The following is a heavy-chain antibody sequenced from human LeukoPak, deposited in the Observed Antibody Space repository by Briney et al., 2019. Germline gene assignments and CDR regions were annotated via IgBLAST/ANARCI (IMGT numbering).Heavy chain of an antibody. CDR2: IYYSGST. J-gene: IGHJ5*01. Sequence: PSETLSLTCTVSGGSISSYYWSWIRQPPGKGLEWIGYIYYSGSTTYNPSLKSRVTISVDTSENQFSVKLSSVTAADTAVYYCAREWNYVIDSWGQGTLVTVSS. D-gene: IGHD1-7*01. CDR1: GGSISSYY. CDR3: AREWNYVIDS. V-gene: IGHV4-59*01.